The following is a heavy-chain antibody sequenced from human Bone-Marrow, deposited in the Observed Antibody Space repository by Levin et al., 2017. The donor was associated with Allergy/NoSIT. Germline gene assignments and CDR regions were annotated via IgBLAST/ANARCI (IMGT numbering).Heavy chain of an antibody. CDR3: AAGQYQPLTFEF. V-gene: IGHV3-20*04. CDR1: GFTFEDYG. D-gene: IGHD4-11*01. Sequence: ETLSLTCAASGFTFEDYGMSWVRQVPGRGLEWVSRISWNGLSSGYTDSVKGRFSISRDNAKNSLFLEMSSLRAEDTAFYYCAAGQYQPLTFEFWGQGILVIVSS. CDR2: ISWNGLSS. J-gene: IGHJ4*02.